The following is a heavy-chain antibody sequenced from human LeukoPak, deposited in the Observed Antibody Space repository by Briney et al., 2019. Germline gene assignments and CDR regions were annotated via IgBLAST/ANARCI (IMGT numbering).Heavy chain of an antibody. CDR3: ATDYPVTTSYYYYGMDV. CDR2: FDPEDGET. Sequence: GASVKVSCKVSGYTLTELSMHWVRQAPGKGLEWMGGFDPEDGETIYAQKFQGRVTNTEDTSTDPAYMELNSLRSEATAVYYCATDYPVTTSYYYYGMDVWGQGTTVTVSS. J-gene: IGHJ6*02. D-gene: IGHD4-17*01. CDR1: GYTLTELS. V-gene: IGHV1-24*01.